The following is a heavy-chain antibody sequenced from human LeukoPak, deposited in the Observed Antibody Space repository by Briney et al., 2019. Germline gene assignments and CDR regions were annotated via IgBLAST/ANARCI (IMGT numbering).Heavy chain of an antibody. V-gene: IGHV3-11*01. CDR2: ISSSGSTI. CDR3: ARDYYYQGYFDY. Sequence: GESLRLSCAASGFTFSDYYMSWIRQAPGKGLEWVSYISSSGSTIYYADSVKGRFTISRDNAKNSLYLQMNSLRAEDTAVYHCARDYYYQGYFDYWGQGTLVTVSS. CDR1: GFTFSDYY. J-gene: IGHJ4*02. D-gene: IGHD3-10*01.